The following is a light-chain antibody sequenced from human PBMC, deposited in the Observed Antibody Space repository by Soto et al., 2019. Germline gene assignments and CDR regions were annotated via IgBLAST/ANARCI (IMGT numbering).Light chain of an antibody. J-gene: IGKJ5*01. CDR3: QQYNSFSSIT. Sequence: IQMTQSPSTLSASVGDRVTITCRASQSISSWLAWYQQKPGKAPKLLIYDASSLESGVPSRFSGSGSGTEFTLTISSLQPDDFATYYCQQYNSFSSITFGQGTRLEIK. CDR2: DAS. CDR1: QSISSW. V-gene: IGKV1-5*01.